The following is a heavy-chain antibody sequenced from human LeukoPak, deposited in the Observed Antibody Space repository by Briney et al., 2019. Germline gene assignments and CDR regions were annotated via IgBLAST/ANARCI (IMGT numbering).Heavy chain of an antibody. Sequence: GGSLQISCKGSGYRFTSYWIGWVRQMPGKGLEGMGIIYPGDSDTRYSPSFQGQVTISADKSISTAYLQWSSLKASDTAMYYCARSDCSSTSCHHDYWGQGTLVTVSS. V-gene: IGHV5-51*01. D-gene: IGHD2-2*01. CDR1: GYRFTSYW. CDR2: IYPGDSDT. J-gene: IGHJ4*02. CDR3: ARSDCSSTSCHHDY.